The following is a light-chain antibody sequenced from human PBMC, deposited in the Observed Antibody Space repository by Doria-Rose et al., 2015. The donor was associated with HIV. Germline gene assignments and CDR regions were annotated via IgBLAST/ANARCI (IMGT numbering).Light chain of an antibody. CDR1: QSFSSTY. CDR3: HQYGTSWT. Sequence: TQSPGTLSLSPGERATLSCRASQSFSSTYLVWYQQKPGQAPSLLIYDGSTRATGIPVRFSASGSGTDFTLTINRLEPEDFALYYCHQYGTSWTFGQGTKVEI. J-gene: IGKJ1*01. CDR2: DGS. V-gene: IGKV3-20*01.